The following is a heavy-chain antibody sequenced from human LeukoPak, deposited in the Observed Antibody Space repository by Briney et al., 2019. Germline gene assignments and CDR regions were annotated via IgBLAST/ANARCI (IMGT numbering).Heavy chain of an antibody. Sequence: ASVKVSCKASGYTFTSYAMNWVRQAPGQGLEWMGWINTNTGNPTYAQGLTGRFVFSLDTSVSTAYLQISSLKAEDTAVYYCARDPPLYCSGGSCYSAAYFDYWGQGTLVTVSS. CDR3: ARDPPLYCSGGSCYSAAYFDY. D-gene: IGHD2-15*01. V-gene: IGHV7-4-1*02. J-gene: IGHJ4*02. CDR1: GYTFTSYA. CDR2: INTNTGNP.